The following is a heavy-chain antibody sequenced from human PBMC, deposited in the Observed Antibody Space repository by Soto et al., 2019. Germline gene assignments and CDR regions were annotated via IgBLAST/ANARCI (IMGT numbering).Heavy chain of an antibody. J-gene: IGHJ6*03. Sequence: SETLSLTCAVYGGSFSGYYWSWIRQPPGKGLEWIGEINHIGSTNYNPSLKSRVTISVDTSKNQFSLKLSSVTAADTAVYYCARGGPIHCSGGSCYSDYYYYYMDVWGKGTTVTVSS. CDR2: INHIGST. V-gene: IGHV4-34*01. CDR1: GGSFSGYY. D-gene: IGHD2-15*01. CDR3: ARGGPIHCSGGSCYSDYYYYYMDV.